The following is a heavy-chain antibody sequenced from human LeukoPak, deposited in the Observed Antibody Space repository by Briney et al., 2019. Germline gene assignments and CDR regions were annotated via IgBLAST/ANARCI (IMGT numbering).Heavy chain of an antibody. CDR1: GFTFSNFG. J-gene: IGHJ4*02. D-gene: IGHD6-19*01. CDR2: ITGGDLST. V-gene: IGHV3-23*01. Sequence: GGSLRLSCAASGFTFSNFGMNWVRQAPGKGLEWVSAITGGDLSTYYADSVKGRFTISRDNSKNTLYLQMNSLRAEDTAVYYCARSRYSSGRGAFEYWGQGTLVTVSS. CDR3: ARSRYSSGRGAFEY.